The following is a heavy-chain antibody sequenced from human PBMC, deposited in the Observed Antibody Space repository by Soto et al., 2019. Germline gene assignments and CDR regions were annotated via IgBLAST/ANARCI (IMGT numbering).Heavy chain of an antibody. Sequence: EVQLLESGGGLVQPGGSLRLSCTASGFTFNRHAMTWVRQAPGKGLEWFSGLSDSGGSIYYADSVKGLFTISRDNSMNTLYLKMNTLRAEDTAVYYCAKVSSAWYAGFFDLWGQGTLVTVSS. CDR2: LSDSGGSI. CDR1: GFTFNRHA. CDR3: AKVSSAWYAGFFDL. D-gene: IGHD2-8*01. V-gene: IGHV3-23*01. J-gene: IGHJ4*02.